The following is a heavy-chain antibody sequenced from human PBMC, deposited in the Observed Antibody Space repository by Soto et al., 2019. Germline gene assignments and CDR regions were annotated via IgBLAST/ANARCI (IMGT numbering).Heavy chain of an antibody. Sequence: QVQLQESGPGLVKPSQTLSLTCTVSGGSISSGGYYWSWIRQHPGKGLAWIGYIYYSGSTYYNPSLKSRVTISVDTSKNQCSLKLSSVTAADTAVYYCARGLLRDHDAFDIWGQGTMVTVSS. J-gene: IGHJ3*02. V-gene: IGHV4-31*03. CDR2: IYYSGST. CDR1: GGSISSGGYY. CDR3: ARGLLRDHDAFDI.